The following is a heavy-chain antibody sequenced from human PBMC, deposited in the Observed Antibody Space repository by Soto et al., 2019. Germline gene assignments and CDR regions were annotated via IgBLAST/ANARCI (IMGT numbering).Heavy chain of an antibody. J-gene: IGHJ4*02. CDR1: GYTFTGYY. D-gene: IGHD7-27*01. CDR2: INPSGGST. V-gene: IGHV1-46*01. Sequence: ASVKVSCKASGYTFTGYYMHWVRQAPGQGLEWMGIINPSGGSTSYAQKFQGRVTMTRDTSTSTVYMELSSLRSEDTAVYYCARVPNWGFLPDYWGQGTLVTVSS. CDR3: ARVPNWGFLPDY.